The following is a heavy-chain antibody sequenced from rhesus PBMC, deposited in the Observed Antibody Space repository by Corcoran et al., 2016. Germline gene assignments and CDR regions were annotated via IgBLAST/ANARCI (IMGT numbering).Heavy chain of an antibody. CDR1: GGSISSSNW. CDR3: ARGTVTTKRSPHFDY. D-gene: IGHD4-23*01. Sequence: QVQLQESGPGLVTPSETLSLTCAVSGGSISSSNWWRGIRQPPGKGLEWIGGIYSNTASTNYNPSLKNRVTISKDTSKNQFSLKLSSVTAADTAVYYCARGTVTTKRSPHFDYWGQGVLVTVSS. CDR2: IYSNTAST. J-gene: IGHJ4*01. V-gene: IGHV4S18*01.